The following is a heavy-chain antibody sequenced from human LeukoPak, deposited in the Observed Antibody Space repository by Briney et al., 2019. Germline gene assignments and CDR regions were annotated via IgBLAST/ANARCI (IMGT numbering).Heavy chain of an antibody. J-gene: IGHJ4*02. V-gene: IGHV4-39*01. CDR3: ARRYSGSFDY. Sequence: SETLSLTCTVSGGSISSSSYFWGWIRQPPGKGLVWIGNINYSGTTYYNPSLKTRVIISVDTSKNQFSLTLSSMAAADTAVYYCARRYSGSFDYWGQGTLVTVSS. CDR2: INYSGTT. D-gene: IGHD1-26*01. CDR1: GGSISSSSYF.